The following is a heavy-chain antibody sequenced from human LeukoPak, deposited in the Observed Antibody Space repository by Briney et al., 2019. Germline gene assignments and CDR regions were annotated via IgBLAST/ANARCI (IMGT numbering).Heavy chain of an antibody. CDR3: ARDYVRGNAAFDI. Sequence: GGSLRLSCAASGFTFSSYGMHWVRQAPGKGLEWVAVIWYDGSNKYYADSVKGRFTISRDNSKNMLYLQMNSLRAEDTAVYYCARDYVRGNAAFDIWGQGTMVTVSS. D-gene: IGHD3-16*01. V-gene: IGHV3-33*01. CDR1: GFTFSSYG. J-gene: IGHJ3*02. CDR2: IWYDGSNK.